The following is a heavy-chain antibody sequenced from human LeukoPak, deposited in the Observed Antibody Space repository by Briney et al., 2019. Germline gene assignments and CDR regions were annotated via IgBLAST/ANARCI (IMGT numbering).Heavy chain of an antibody. CDR1: GGSISSYY. J-gene: IGHJ3*02. V-gene: IGHV4-4*07. CDR2: IYTSGSA. CDR3: ARGPYYDSSKTSAFDI. Sequence: PSETLSLTCTVSGGSISSYYWSWTRQPAGKGLECIGRIYTSGSANYNPSLRSRVTMSVDTSMNHFSLKLYSVTAADTAVYYCARGPYYDSSKTSAFDIWGRGTMVTVSS. D-gene: IGHD3-22*01.